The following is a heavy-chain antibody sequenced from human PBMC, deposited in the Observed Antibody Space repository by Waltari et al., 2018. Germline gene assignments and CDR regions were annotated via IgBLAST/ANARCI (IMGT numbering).Heavy chain of an antibody. J-gene: IGHJ5*02. D-gene: IGHD6-13*01. CDR3: ARARCSTSSCLFVSGFDP. V-gene: IGHV4-39*01. CDR1: SVSINSGY. Sequence: QLHLQESGPGLVEPSGTLYLTCSVSSVSINSGYWGWIRQPPGKGLEWLGNIYYSGSTSSSPSLDSRIAISVDTSRNQFFLSLTSVTAADTAVYYCARARCSTSSCLFVSGFDPWGQGILVTVSS. CDR2: IYYSGST.